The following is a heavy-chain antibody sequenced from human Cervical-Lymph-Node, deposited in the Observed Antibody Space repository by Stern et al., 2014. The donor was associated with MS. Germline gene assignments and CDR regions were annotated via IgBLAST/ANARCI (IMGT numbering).Heavy chain of an antibody. CDR1: GFTVSNNY. V-gene: IGHV3-53*01. CDR2: IYTDDST. D-gene: IGHD3-3*01. Sequence: EDQLVESGGGLIQPGGSLRLSCAAPGFTVSNNYMSWVRQAPGKGLEWVSLIYTDDSTYYAASVKVRFTISRDSSKNKLFLQMNSLRAEDTAVYYCARAIFGVNTAAMAPDAFDTWGQGTMVTVSS. CDR3: ARAIFGVNTAAMAPDAFDT. J-gene: IGHJ3*02.